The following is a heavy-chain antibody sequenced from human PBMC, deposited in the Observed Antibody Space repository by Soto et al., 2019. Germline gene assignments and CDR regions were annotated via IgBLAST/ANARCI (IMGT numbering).Heavy chain of an antibody. CDR2: INAGNGNT. CDR3: ARDSRLHGDYVVDY. D-gene: IGHD4-17*01. V-gene: IGHV1-3*01. CDR1: GYTFTSYA. J-gene: IGHJ4*02. Sequence: ASVKVSCKASGYTFTSYAMHWVRQAPGQRLEWMGWINAGNGNTKYSQKFQGRVTITRDTSASTAYMELSSLRSEDTAVYYCARDSRLHGDYVVDYWGQGTLVTVSS.